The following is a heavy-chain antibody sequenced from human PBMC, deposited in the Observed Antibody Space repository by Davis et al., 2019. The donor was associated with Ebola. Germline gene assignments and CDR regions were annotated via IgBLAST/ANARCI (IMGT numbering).Heavy chain of an antibody. D-gene: IGHD4/OR15-4a*01. J-gene: IGHJ6*02. CDR3: ASAKYYYYGMDV. CDR2: IDPSDSYT. CDR1: GYSFTSYC. V-gene: IGHV5-10-1*01. Sequence: GESLKISRKGSGYSFTSYCIGWVRQMPGKGLEWMGRIDPSDSYTNYSPSFQGHVTISADKSISTAYLQWSSLKASDTAMYYCASAKYYYYGMDVWGQGTTVTVSS.